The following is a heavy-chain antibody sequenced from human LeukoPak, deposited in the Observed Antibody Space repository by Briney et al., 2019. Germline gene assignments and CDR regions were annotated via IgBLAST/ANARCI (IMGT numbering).Heavy chain of an antibody. D-gene: IGHD3-3*01. J-gene: IGHJ4*02. Sequence: GGSLRLSCAASGFTFSSYGMHWVRQAPGKGLEWVAVIWYDGSNNYYADSVKGRFTISRDNSKNTLYLQMNSLRAEDTAVYYCARDRVFYDFWGGYYKAYYFDYWGQGTLVTVSS. CDR2: IWYDGSNN. CDR3: ARDRVFYDFWGGYYKAYYFDY. CDR1: GFTFSSYG. V-gene: IGHV3-33*01.